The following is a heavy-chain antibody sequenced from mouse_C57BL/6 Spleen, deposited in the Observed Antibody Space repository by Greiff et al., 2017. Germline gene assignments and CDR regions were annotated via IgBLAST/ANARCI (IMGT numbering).Heavy chain of an antibody. Sequence: EVQLQESGPGLVKPSQSLSLTCSVTGYSITSGYYWNWIRQFPGNKLEWMGYISYDGSNNYNPSLKNRISNTRDTSKNPLFLKLNSVTTEDTATYYCARGDYENGYAMDYWGQGTSVTVSS. V-gene: IGHV3-6*01. CDR1: GYSITSGYY. D-gene: IGHD1-1*01. J-gene: IGHJ4*01. CDR3: ARGDYENGYAMDY. CDR2: ISYDGSN.